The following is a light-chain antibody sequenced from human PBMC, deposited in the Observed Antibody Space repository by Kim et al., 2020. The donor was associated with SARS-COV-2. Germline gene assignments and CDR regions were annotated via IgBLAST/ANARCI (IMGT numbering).Light chain of an antibody. Sequence: SSSVGDRVTITCRASQSVGNNLHWYQQKPGTAPKLLIYGASYLQSGVPSRFSGSGSGTDFTLTISSLQPEDFATYYCQQTYSDRTFGQGTKVDIK. CDR2: GAS. CDR3: QQTYSDRT. CDR1: QSVGNN. V-gene: IGKV1-39*01. J-gene: IGKJ1*01.